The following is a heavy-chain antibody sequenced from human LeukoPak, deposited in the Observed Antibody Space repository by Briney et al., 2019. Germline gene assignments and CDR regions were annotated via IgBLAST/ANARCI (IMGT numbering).Heavy chain of an antibody. D-gene: IGHD2-21*02. Sequence: SETLSLTCTVSGGSISSGGYYWSWIRQHPGKGLEWIGYIYYSGSTYYNPSLKSRVTISVDTSKNQFSLKLSSVTAADTAVYYCARVVPVVVTAPSYWYFDLWGRGTLVTVSS. CDR1: GGSISSGGYY. J-gene: IGHJ2*01. V-gene: IGHV4-31*03. CDR3: ARVVPVVVTAPSYWYFDL. CDR2: IYYSGST.